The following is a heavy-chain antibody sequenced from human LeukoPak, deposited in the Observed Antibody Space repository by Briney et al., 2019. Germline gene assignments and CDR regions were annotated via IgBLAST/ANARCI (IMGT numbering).Heavy chain of an antibody. Sequence: SETLSLTYTVSGGSISSSSYYWGWIRQPPGKGLEWIGSIYYSGSTYYNPSLKSRVTISVDTSKNQFSLKLSSVTAADTAVYYCASVYDSSGYYPFWGQGTLVTVSS. J-gene: IGHJ4*02. CDR1: GGSISSSSYY. CDR3: ASVYDSSGYYPF. CDR2: IYYSGST. V-gene: IGHV4-39*01. D-gene: IGHD3-22*01.